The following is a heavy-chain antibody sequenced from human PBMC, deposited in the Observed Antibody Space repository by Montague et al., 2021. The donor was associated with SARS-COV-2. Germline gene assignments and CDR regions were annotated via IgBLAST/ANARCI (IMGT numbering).Heavy chain of an antibody. CDR3: ARYGDYGSWFDP. Sequence: PALVKPTQTLTLTCTFSGFSRNTSGEGVGWVRQPPGKALEWLALRYWDDDKRYSLSLKSRSTISKDTTKNEVVLTVADMDPVDTATYYCARYGDYGSWFDPWGQGTLVTVSS. D-gene: IGHD4-17*01. J-gene: IGHJ5*02. CDR2: RYWDDDK. CDR1: GFSRNTSGEG. V-gene: IGHV2-5*02.